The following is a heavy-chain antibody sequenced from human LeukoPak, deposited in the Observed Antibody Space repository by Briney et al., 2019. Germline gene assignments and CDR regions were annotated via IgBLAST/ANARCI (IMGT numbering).Heavy chain of an antibody. V-gene: IGHV4-39*01. Sequence: PSETLSLTCTVSGGSISSTSYYWGWIRLPPGKGLEWIGSLYYSGSTYCNPSLKSRVTISVDTSKNQLSLKLSSVTASDTAVYYCARSAYSTNVDSWGQGTLVTVSS. CDR2: LYYSGST. CDR3: ARSAYSTNVDS. CDR1: GGSISSTSYY. D-gene: IGHD6-13*01. J-gene: IGHJ4*02.